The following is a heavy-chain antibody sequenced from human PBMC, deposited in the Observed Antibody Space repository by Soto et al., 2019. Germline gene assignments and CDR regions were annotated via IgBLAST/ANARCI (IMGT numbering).Heavy chain of an antibody. CDR3: ARWGIAVAGTDMAAFDI. CDR1: GDSVSTYY. D-gene: IGHD6-19*01. J-gene: IGHJ3*02. CDR2: IFYNGGT. V-gene: IGHV4-59*08. Sequence: SETLSLTCTVSGDSVSTYYWSWIRQSPGKGLQWIGYIFYNGGTAYNPSLKSRVTMSLDMSKKQFSLKLSSVTAADTAVYYCARWGIAVAGTDMAAFDIWGQGTMVTVSS.